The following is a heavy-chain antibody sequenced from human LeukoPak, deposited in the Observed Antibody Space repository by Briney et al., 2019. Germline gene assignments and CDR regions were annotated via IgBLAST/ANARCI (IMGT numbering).Heavy chain of an antibody. CDR1: GGSISSSSYY. CDR2: IYYRGST. D-gene: IGHD5-18*01. J-gene: IGHJ5*02. V-gene: IGHV4-39*01. CDR3: ARRRGYSYGYLDP. Sequence: SETLSLTCTVSGGSISSSSYYWGWIRPPPGKGLEWIGSIYYRGSTYYNPSLKSRVTISVDTSRNQFSLKLSSVTAADTAVYYCARRRGYSYGYLDPWGQGTLVTVSS.